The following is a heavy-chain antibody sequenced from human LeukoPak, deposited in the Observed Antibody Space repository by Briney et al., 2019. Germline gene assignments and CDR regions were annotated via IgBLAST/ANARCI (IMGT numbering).Heavy chain of an antibody. Sequence: GGSLRLSCAASGFTFNNYEMHWVRQTAGKGLEWVSAVGIAGDTFYAGSVKGRFSISRDNTESSLFLQMNSLRAGDTAVYYCAREGRMGTADAFDVWGQGTMVTVSS. D-gene: IGHD1-14*01. V-gene: IGHV3-13*01. J-gene: IGHJ3*01. CDR1: GFTFNNYE. CDR3: AREGRMGTADAFDV. CDR2: VGIAGDT.